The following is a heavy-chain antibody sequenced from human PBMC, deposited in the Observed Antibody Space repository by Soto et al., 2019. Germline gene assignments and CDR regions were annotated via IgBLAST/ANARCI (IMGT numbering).Heavy chain of an antibody. J-gene: IGHJ4*02. CDR2: ISAYNGDT. CDR1: GYTFSDYG. CDR3: ARTGRFLEWLSTFDY. Sequence: QVQLVQSGAEVGKPGASVKVSCKSSGYTFSDYGISWVRQAPGQGLEWMGWISAYNGDTNYAHKFQGRVTMTTDTSTSTAYLELRSLRSDDTAVYYCARTGRFLEWLSTFDYWGQGNLVTVSS. D-gene: IGHD3-3*01. V-gene: IGHV1-18*01.